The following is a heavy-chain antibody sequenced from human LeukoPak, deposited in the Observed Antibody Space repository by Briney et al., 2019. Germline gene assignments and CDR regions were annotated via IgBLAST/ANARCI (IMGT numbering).Heavy chain of an antibody. CDR2: IRSKPNSYTT. V-gene: IGHV3-73*01. J-gene: IGHJ4*02. CDR1: GFTFSGSY. Sequence: GGSLRLSCAASGFTFSGSYMHWVRQASGKGLEWVGLIRSKPNSYTTVYAASVKGRFTISRDDSKNTAYLQMNSLKAEDTAVYYCTRRECSGGSCSYVDYWGRGTLVTVSS. D-gene: IGHD2-15*01. CDR3: TRRECSGGSCSYVDY.